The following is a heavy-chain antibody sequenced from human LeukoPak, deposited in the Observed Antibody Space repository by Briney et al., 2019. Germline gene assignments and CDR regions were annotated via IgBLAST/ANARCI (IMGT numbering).Heavy chain of an antibody. V-gene: IGHV3-48*01. CDR1: GFTLSTDN. J-gene: IGHJ4*02. CDR3: ARLGYCSKTNCCPTDY. Sequence: GGSLRLSCAASGFTLSTDNMNWVRQAPGKGLEWVSYISSTSSAIYYADSVKGRFTISRDNAKNSLYLQMNSLRVEDTAVYYCARLGYCSKTNCCPTDYWGQGTLVTVSS. CDR2: ISSTSSAI. D-gene: IGHD2-2*01.